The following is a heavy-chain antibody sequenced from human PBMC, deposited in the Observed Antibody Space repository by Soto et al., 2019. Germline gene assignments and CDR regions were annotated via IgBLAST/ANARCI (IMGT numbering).Heavy chain of an antibody. D-gene: IGHD3-10*01. J-gene: IGHJ4*02. CDR1: GFTFSSYG. V-gene: IGHV3-33*01. Sequence: QVQLVESGGGVVQPGRSLRLSCAASGFTFSSYGMHWVRQAPGKGLEWVAVIWNDGSNKYYADSVKGRFTISRDNSKNTLYLQMNSLRAEDTAVYYCARLEDGGYWGQGTLVTVSS. CDR3: ARLEDGGY. CDR2: IWNDGSNK.